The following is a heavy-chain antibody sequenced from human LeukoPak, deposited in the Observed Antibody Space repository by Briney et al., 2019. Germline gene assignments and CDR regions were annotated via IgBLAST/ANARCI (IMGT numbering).Heavy chain of an antibody. Sequence: SETLSLTCTVSGVSISSYHWSWIPHPPGKGLEWIGYIYYSGSTNYNPSLKSRVTISVDTSKNQFSLKLSSVTAADTALYYCARHDLDWGSFGHWGQGTLVTVSS. CDR3: ARHDLDWGSFGH. V-gene: IGHV4-59*08. J-gene: IGHJ4*02. CDR1: GVSISSYH. CDR2: IYYSGST. D-gene: IGHD3-16*01.